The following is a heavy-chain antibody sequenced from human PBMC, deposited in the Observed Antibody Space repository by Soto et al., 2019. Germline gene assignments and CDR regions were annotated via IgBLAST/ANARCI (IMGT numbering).Heavy chain of an antibody. V-gene: IGHV3-11*01. J-gene: IGHJ4*02. CDR1: GFTFRDYY. Sequence: GGSLRLSCAASGFTFRDYYMTWIRQAPGKGLEWVSYISGDGGSTSYADSVKGRFTVSRDNARSSLFLQMNSLRAEDTAFYYCAKLVTIAAAGTVDYWGLGTLVTVPQ. D-gene: IGHD6-13*01. CDR3: AKLVTIAAAGTVDY. CDR2: ISGDGGST.